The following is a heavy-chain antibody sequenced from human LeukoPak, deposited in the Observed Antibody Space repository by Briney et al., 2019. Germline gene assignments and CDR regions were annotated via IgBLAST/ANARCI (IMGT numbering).Heavy chain of an antibody. D-gene: IGHD6-19*01. CDR1: GFTFSSYG. CDR3: AKDQQQWLVMGAFDI. Sequence: GRSLRLSCAASGFTFSSYGMHWVRQAPGKGLEWVAVISYDGSNKYYADSVKGRFTISRDNSKNTLYLQMNGLRAEDTAVYYCAKDQQQWLVMGAFDIWGQGTMVTVSS. J-gene: IGHJ3*02. V-gene: IGHV3-30*18. CDR2: ISYDGSNK.